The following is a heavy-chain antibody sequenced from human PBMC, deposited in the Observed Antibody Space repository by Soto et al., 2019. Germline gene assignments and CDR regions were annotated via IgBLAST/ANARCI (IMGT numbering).Heavy chain of an antibody. V-gene: IGHV4-39*01. CDR3: ASPPYYYDSSGYYYGRDAFDI. CDR2: IYYSGST. J-gene: IGHJ3*02. Sequence: SETLSLTCTVSGGSISSSSYYWGWIRQPPGKGLEWIGSIYYSGSTYYNPSLKSRVTISVDTSKNQFSLKLSSVTAADTAVYYCASPPYYYDSSGYYYGRDAFDIWGQGTMVTVSS. CDR1: GGSISSSSYY. D-gene: IGHD3-22*01.